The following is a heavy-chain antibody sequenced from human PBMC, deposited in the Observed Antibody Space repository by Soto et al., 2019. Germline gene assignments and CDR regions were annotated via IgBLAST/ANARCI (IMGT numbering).Heavy chain of an antibody. CDR3: ARDQGPYYYYGMDV. Sequence: QVQLVESGGGVVQPGRSLRLSCAASGFTFSSYGMHWVRQAPGKGLEWVAVIWYDGSNKYYADSVKGRITISRDNSKNALYLQLNSLRAEVMAVYYCARDQGPYYYYGMDVWGQGSTVTVSS. V-gene: IGHV3-33*01. CDR2: IWYDGSNK. J-gene: IGHJ6*02. CDR1: GFTFSSYG.